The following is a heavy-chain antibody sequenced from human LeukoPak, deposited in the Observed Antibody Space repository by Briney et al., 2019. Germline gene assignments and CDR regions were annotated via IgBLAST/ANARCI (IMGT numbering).Heavy chain of an antibody. CDR2: INHSGST. CDR1: GGSFSGYY. CDR3: ARDRYSSGWYYFDY. Sequence: SETLSLTCAVYGGSFSGYYWSWIRQPPGKGLEWIGEINHSGSTNYNPSLKSRVTIAVDKSKNQFSLKLSSVTAADTAVYYCARDRYSSGWYYFDYWGQGTLVTVSS. V-gene: IGHV4-34*01. D-gene: IGHD6-19*01. J-gene: IGHJ4*02.